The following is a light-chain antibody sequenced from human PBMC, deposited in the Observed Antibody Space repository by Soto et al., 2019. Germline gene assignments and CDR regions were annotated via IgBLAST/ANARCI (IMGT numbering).Light chain of an antibody. Sequence: ILLTQSPDTLSLSPGERATLSCRASQIVRGNNLVWYQQRPGQAPRLLISGASTRATGIPDRFRCTGSVPDFSLSISRLEPEDFAVYFCQQYASLPLTFGGGTKVEI. CDR1: QIVRGNN. CDR2: GAS. CDR3: QQYASLPLT. J-gene: IGKJ4*02. V-gene: IGKV3-20*01.